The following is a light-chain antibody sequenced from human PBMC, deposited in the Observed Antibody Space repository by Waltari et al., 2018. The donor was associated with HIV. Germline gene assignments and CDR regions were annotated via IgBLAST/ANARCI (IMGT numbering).Light chain of an antibody. J-gene: IGLJ3*02. CDR2: RGK. Sequence: SYELTQPPSASVSPGQTARIPCSGDSLPTQYVFWYQQRPGQAPVMVLYRGKERPSGIPDRLSGSRAGTTVTLTISGVQAEDEADEYCQSADSTGTYWVFGGGTKLTVL. V-gene: IGLV3-25*03. CDR3: QSADSTGTYWV. CDR1: SLPTQY.